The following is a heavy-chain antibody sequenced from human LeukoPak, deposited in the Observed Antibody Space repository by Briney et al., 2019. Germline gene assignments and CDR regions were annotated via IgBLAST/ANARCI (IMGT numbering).Heavy chain of an antibody. J-gene: IGHJ4*02. CDR2: MNPNSGNT. CDR3: ARYDRAAAGTDY. V-gene: IGHV1-8*01. CDR1: GYTFTSYD. Sequence: ASVKVSCKASGYTFTSYDINWVRQATGQGLEWMGWMNPNSGNTGYVQKFQGRVTMTRNTSISTAYMELSSLRSEDTAVYYCARYDRAAAGTDYWGQGTLVTVSS. D-gene: IGHD6-13*01.